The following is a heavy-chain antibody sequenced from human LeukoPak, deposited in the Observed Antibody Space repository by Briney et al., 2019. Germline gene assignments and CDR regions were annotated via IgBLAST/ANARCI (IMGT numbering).Heavy chain of an antibody. J-gene: IGHJ4*02. CDR3: ASNGVDSYGFLYYFDY. V-gene: IGHV1-69*02. Sequence: SVKVSCKASGGTFSSYTISWVRQAPGQGLEWMGRIIPILGIANYAQKFQGRVTITADKSTSTAYMELSSLRSEDTAVYYCASNGVDSYGFLYYFDYWGQGTLVTVSS. CDR1: GGTFSSYT. D-gene: IGHD5-18*01. CDR2: IIPILGIA.